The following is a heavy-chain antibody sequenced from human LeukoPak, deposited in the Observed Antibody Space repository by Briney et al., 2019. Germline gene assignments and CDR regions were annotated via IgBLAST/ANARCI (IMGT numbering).Heavy chain of an antibody. Sequence: GASVKVSCKASGYTFTGYYMHWVRQAPGQGLEWMGWINPNSGGTNYAQKFQGRVTMTRDTSISTAYMELSRLRSDDTAVYYCAREVYDYSNQNLVDYWGQGTLVTVSS. V-gene: IGHV1-2*02. J-gene: IGHJ4*02. D-gene: IGHD4-11*01. CDR3: AREVYDYSNQNLVDY. CDR1: GYTFTGYY. CDR2: INPNSGGT.